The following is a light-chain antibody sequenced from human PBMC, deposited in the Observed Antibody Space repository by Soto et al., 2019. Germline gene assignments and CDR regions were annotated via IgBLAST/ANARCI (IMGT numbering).Light chain of an antibody. Sequence: DIVMTQSPDSLAVSLGERATINCKSSQSILYNSNNKNYLAWYQKKPGQPPKLLIYWASTRQSGVPDRFSGSGSGTDFTLTISSPQAEDVAVYYCQKYYDTPPYTFGQGTKLEIK. V-gene: IGKV4-1*01. CDR2: WAS. J-gene: IGKJ2*01. CDR1: QSILYNSNNKNY. CDR3: QKYYDTPPYT.